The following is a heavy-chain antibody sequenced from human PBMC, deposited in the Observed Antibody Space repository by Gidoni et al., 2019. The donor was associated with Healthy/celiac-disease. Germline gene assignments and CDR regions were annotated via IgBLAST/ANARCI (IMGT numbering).Heavy chain of an antibody. V-gene: IGHV1-69*12. CDR1: GGTFSSYA. CDR2: IIPSFGTA. Sequence: QVQLVQSGAEVKTPGSSVKVSCKAYGGTFSSYAISWVRQAPGQGLAWMGGIIPSFGTANYAQKFQGRVTITADESTSTAYMELSSLRSEDTAVYYCARGVGYSNGRYYGMDVWGQGTTVTVSS. J-gene: IGHJ6*02. D-gene: IGHD4-4*01. CDR3: ARGVGYSNGRYYGMDV.